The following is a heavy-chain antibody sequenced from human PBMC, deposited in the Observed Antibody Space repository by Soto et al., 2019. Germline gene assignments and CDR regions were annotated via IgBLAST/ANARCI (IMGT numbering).Heavy chain of an antibody. V-gene: IGHV4-39*01. J-gene: IGHJ4*02. D-gene: IGHD6-13*01. Sequence: QLQLQESGPGLVKHSETLSLTCTVSGDSVNSSPYYWGRIRQPPGKGLEWIGTINYTGSTYYNPSLTSRVTISVDASKNQFSLELTSATATAAGVYYCAGPRAAAGTFAHWGTGTLVTVSS. CDR1: GDSVNSSPYY. CDR2: INYTGST. CDR3: AGPRAAAGTFAH.